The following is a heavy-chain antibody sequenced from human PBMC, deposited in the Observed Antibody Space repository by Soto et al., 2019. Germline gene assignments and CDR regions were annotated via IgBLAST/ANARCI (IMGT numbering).Heavy chain of an antibody. D-gene: IGHD6-6*01. CDR1: GGSISSDDHY. V-gene: IGHV4-30-4*01. J-gene: IGHJ4*02. Sequence: SETLSLTXTVSGGSISSDDHYWTWIRQPPGKGLEWIGYIYYTGSTNYNPSLKSRVTISMDTSKNQFSLKVNSVTAADTAVYYCARDRSNSPDFFDFWGQGTLVTVSS. CDR3: ARDRSNSPDFFDF. CDR2: IYYTGST.